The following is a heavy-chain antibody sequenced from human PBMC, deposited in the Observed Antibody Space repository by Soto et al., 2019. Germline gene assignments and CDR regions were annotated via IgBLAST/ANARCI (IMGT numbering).Heavy chain of an antibody. CDR2: INHSGST. CDR1: GGSFSGYY. J-gene: IGHJ5*02. D-gene: IGHD3-3*01. Sequence: SETLSLTCAVYGGSFSGYYWSWIRQPPGKGLEWIGEINHSGSTNYNPSLKSRVTISVDTSKNQFSLKLSSVIAADTAVYYCARSTFNDFWSGYPNWFDPWAQGTLVTVSS. V-gene: IGHV4-34*01. CDR3: ARSTFNDFWSGYPNWFDP.